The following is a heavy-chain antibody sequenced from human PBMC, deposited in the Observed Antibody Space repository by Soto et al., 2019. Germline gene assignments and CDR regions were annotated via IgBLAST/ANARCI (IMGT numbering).Heavy chain of an antibody. D-gene: IGHD2-2*01. J-gene: IGHJ6*03. V-gene: IGHV4-34*01. CDR3: ARGLYCSSTSCYAGPGYYYMDV. CDR1: GGSFSCYY. Sequence: SETLSLTCAVYGGSFSCYYWSWIRQPPGKGLEWIGEINHSGSTNYNPSLKSRVTISVDTSKNQFSLKLSSVTAADTAVYYCARGLYCSSTSCYAGPGYYYMDVWGKGTTVTVSS. CDR2: INHSGST.